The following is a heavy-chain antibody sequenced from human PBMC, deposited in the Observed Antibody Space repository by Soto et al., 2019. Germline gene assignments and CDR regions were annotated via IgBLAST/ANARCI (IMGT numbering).Heavy chain of an antibody. V-gene: IGHV4-59*01. J-gene: IGHJ4*02. CDR1: GGSISSYY. CDR2: IYYSGST. D-gene: IGHD6-6*01. CDR3: ARDSSIAARGYFDY. Sequence: PSETLSLTCTVSGGSISSYYWSWIRQPPGKGLEWIGYIYYSGSTNYNPSHKSRVTISVATFKNQFSLKLSSVTAADTAVYYCARDSSIAARGYFDYWGQGTLVTVSS.